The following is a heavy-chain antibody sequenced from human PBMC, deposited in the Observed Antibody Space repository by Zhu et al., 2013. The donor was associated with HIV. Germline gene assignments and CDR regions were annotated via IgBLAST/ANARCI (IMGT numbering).Heavy chain of an antibody. J-gene: IGHJ3*01. V-gene: IGHV1-69*01. CDR3: AKILETRRVIITIKAFDV. D-gene: IGHD3-10*01. Sequence: QVQLVQSGAEVKKPGSSVKVSCKASGGTFSSYAISWVRQAPGQGLEWMGGIIPIFGTANYAQKFQGRVTITADESTSTAYMELSSLRSEDTAVYYCAKILETRRVIITIKAFDVWGQGTMVTVSS. CDR1: GGTFSSYA. CDR2: IIPIFGTA.